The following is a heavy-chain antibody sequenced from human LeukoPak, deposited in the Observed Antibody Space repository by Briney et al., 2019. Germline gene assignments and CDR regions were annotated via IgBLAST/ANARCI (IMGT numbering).Heavy chain of an antibody. CDR2: ISAYNGYT. V-gene: IGHV1-18*01. CDR3: ARGGSIVGATLAFDI. J-gene: IGHJ3*02. Sequence: ASVKVSCKASGYTFTSYGISWVRQAPGQGLEWVGWISAYNGYTSYAQNLQGRVTMTTDTSTSTASMELRSLKSDDTAVYYCARGGSIVGATLAFDIWGQGTMVTVSS. CDR1: GYTFTSYG. D-gene: IGHD1-26*01.